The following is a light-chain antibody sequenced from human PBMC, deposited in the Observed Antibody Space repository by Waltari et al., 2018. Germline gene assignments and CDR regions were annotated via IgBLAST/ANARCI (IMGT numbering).Light chain of an antibody. V-gene: IGLV2-11*01. CDR1: SSYVGGYKH. J-gene: IGLJ3*02. CDR2: DVT. CDR3: CSFAGSYTWV. Sequence: QSALTQPRSVSGSPGPSVTISCTGTSSYVGGYKHFSWYQQHPGEAPKLIFYDVTKRPSGVPDRFSGSKSGNTASLTISGLQAEDEADYYCCSFAGSYTWVFGGGTKVTVL.